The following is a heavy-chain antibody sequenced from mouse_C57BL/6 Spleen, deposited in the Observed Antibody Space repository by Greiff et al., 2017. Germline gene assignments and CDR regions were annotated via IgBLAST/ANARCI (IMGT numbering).Heavy chain of an antibody. V-gene: IGHV1-82*01. Sequence: VQLQQSGPELVKPGASVKISCKASGYAFSSSWMNWVKQRPGKGLEWIGRIYPGDGDTNYNGKFKGKATLTADKSSSTAYMQLSSLTSEDSAVYFCARYSNPYFDYWGQGTTLTFSS. D-gene: IGHD2-5*01. CDR1: GYAFSSSW. CDR3: ARYSNPYFDY. CDR2: IYPGDGDT. J-gene: IGHJ2*01.